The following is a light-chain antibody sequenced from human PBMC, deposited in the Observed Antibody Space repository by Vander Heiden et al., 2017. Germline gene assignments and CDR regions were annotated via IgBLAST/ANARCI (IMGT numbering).Light chain of an antibody. CDR2: DVS. CDR3: SSYTSSSQV. V-gene: IGLV2-14*01. J-gene: IGLJ1*01. Sequence: QSALPQPASVSGSPGQSITISCTGPSSDVGGYNYVSWYQQHPGKAPKLMIYDVSNRPSGVSNRFSGSKSGNTASLTISGLQAEDEAYYYCSSYTSSSQVFGTGTKVTVL. CDR1: SSDVGGYNY.